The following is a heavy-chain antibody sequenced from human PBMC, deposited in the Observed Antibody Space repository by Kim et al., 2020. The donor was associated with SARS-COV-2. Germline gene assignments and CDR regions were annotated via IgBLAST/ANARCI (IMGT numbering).Heavy chain of an antibody. CDR3: ARVLAGGVGQDDAFDI. Sequence: GGSLRLSCAASGFTFSSYSMNWVRQAPGKGLEWVSYISSSSSTIYYADSVKGRFTISRDNAKNSLYLQMNSLRDEDTAVYYCARVLAGGVGQDDAFDIWGQGTMVTVSS. V-gene: IGHV3-48*02. CDR1: GFTFSSYS. CDR2: ISSSSSTI. J-gene: IGHJ3*02. D-gene: IGHD3-10*01.